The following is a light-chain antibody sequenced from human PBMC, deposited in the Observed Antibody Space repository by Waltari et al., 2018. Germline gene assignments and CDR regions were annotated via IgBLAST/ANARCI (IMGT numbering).Light chain of an antibody. CDR1: QSVSSN. J-gene: IGKJ4*01. V-gene: IGKV3-15*01. CDR3: QHYNIWPPLT. Sequence: ETVMTQSPATLSVSPGERATLSCRASQSVSSNLAWYQQKPGKAPRLLIYGVYIRATGIPARFSGSGYGTEVTLTISSLQSEDVAAYYCQHYNIWPPLTFGGGTKVETK. CDR2: GVY.